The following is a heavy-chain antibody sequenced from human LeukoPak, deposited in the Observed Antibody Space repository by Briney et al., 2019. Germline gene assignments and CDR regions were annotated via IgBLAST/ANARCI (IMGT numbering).Heavy chain of an antibody. D-gene: IGHD2-2*01. CDR3: AHRVSRRPQFDP. V-gene: IGHV2-5*01. Sequence: VSGPTLVKPTQTLTLTCTFSGFSLSTSGVGVGWIRQPPGKALEWLALIYWNDDKRYSPSLESRLTITKDSSKNQVVLTMTKMDPVDTDTYYCAHRVSRRPQFDPWGQGTLVTVSS. J-gene: IGHJ5*02. CDR2: IYWNDDK. CDR1: GFSLSTSGVG.